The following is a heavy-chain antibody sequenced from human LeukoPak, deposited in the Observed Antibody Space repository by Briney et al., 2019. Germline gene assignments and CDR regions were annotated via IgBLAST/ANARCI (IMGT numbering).Heavy chain of an antibody. Sequence: ASVKVSCKASGYTFTGYYMHWVRQAPGQGLEWMGWINPNSGGTNYAQKFQGRVTMTRDTSISTAYMELSRLRSDDTAVYYCARDFIARFALRGFLEWSGPYYYMDVWGKGTTVTVSS. CDR2: INPNSGGT. V-gene: IGHV1-2*02. CDR1: GYTFTGYY. D-gene: IGHD3-3*01. CDR3: ARDFIARFALRGFLEWSGPYYYMDV. J-gene: IGHJ6*03.